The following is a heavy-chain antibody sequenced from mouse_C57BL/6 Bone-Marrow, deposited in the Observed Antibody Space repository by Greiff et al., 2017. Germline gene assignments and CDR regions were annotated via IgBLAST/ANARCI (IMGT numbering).Heavy chain of an antibody. Sequence: QVQLQQPGAELVKPGASVKLSCKASGYTFTNYWMHWVKQRPGQGLEWIGMMHPNGGSPDYNEKFKSEATLRVDKSSKTAYMALSSLTSEDSAVYCGAKSYDYDDYTMDYWGQGTSVTVSS. D-gene: IGHD2-4*01. CDR2: MHPNGGSP. J-gene: IGHJ4*01. V-gene: IGHV1-64*01. CDR1: GYTFTNYW. CDR3: AKSYDYDDYTMDY.